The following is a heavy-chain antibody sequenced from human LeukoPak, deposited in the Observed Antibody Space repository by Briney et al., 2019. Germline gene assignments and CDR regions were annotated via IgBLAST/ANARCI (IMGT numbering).Heavy chain of an antibody. D-gene: IGHD1-14*01. CDR2: ISSSSSTI. J-gene: IGHJ6*03. CDR3: ASGPYTGYYYMDV. V-gene: IGHV3-48*04. CDR1: GFTFSSYS. Sequence: GGSPRLSCAASGFTFSSYSMNWVRQAPGKGLEWVSYISSSSSTIYYADSVKGRFTISRDNAKNSLYLQMNSLRAEDTAVYYCASGPYTGYYYMDVWGKGTTVTVSS.